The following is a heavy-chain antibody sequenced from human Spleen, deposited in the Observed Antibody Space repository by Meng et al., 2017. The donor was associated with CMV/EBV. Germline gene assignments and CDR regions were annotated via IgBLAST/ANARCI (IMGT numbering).Heavy chain of an antibody. J-gene: IGHJ6*02. V-gene: IGHV3-11*01. Sequence: GESLKISCAGSGFIFSNYYMAWIRQAPGKGLEWVSYITSSGNLKYYADSVKGRFTVSRDNAKNSLYLQMNSLRAEDTALYYCAKDKGVLRFLGYYGMDVWGQGTTVTVSS. CDR1: GFIFSNYY. CDR2: ITSSGNLK. D-gene: IGHD3-3*01. CDR3: AKDKGVLRFLGYYGMDV.